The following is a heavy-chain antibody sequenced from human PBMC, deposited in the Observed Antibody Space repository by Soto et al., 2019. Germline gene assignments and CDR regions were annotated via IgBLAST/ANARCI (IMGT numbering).Heavy chain of an antibody. J-gene: IGHJ4*02. D-gene: IGHD6-19*01. V-gene: IGHV1-8*01. CDR2: MNPHSGDT. Sequence: ASVEVSCKASGYSFTSLHVNWVRQATGQGLEWIGWMNPHSGDTGFAQRFQGRVTMTRNTSINTAYMELRSLRSQDTAVYYCARGSPGPVDQWGQGTQIAVST. CDR3: ARGSPGPVDQ. CDR1: GYSFTSLH.